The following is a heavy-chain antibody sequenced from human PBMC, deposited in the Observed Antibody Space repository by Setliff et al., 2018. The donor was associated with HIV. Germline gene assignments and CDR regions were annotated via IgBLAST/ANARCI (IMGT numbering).Heavy chain of an antibody. V-gene: IGHV3-53*01. CDR3: ARAMVPDSSGYYRPPAFDI. CDR2: IYSGGST. CDR1: GFTVSSNY. Sequence: GESLKISCAASGFTVSSNYMSWVRQAPGKGLEWVSVIYSGGSTYYADSVKGRFTTSRDNSKNTLYLQMNSLRAEDTAVYYCARAMVPDSSGYYRPPAFDIWGQGTMVTV. D-gene: IGHD3-22*01. J-gene: IGHJ3*02.